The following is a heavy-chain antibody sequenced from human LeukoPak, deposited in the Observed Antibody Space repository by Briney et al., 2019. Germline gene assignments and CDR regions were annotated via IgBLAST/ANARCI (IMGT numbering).Heavy chain of an antibody. Sequence: SQTLSLTCNVSGASINTADYYWTWIRQPPGRGLEWIGYISYSGTPYYNPSLNSRVTISLDTSKNQFPLKLNSVTAADTAMYYCARDRYGDFEDYWGHGTLVTVSS. J-gene: IGHJ4*01. D-gene: IGHD4-17*01. CDR1: GASINTADYY. CDR3: ARDRYGDFEDY. V-gene: IGHV4-30-4*08. CDR2: ISYSGTP.